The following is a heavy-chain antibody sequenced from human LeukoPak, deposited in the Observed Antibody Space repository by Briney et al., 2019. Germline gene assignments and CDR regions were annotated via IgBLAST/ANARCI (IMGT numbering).Heavy chain of an antibody. V-gene: IGHV3-30-3*01. CDR3: ARPYSSGWRDAFDI. CDR1: GFTFSSYA. J-gene: IGHJ3*02. D-gene: IGHD6-19*01. Sequence: GESLQISCAASGFTFSSYAMHWVRQAPGKGLEWVAVISYDGSNKYYADSVKGRLTISRDNSKNTLYLQMNSLRAEDTAVYYCARPYSSGWRDAFDIWGQGTMVTVSS. CDR2: ISYDGSNK.